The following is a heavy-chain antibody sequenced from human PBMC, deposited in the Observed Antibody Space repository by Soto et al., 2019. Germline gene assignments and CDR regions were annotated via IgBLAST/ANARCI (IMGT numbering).Heavy chain of an antibody. V-gene: IGHV3-74*01. Sequence: EVQLVEAGGGSVQPGGSLRLSCEGSGFTFSSCWMHWVSQAPGKGLVWVARINRDGSSTTYGDPVKGRLTIYRDNAKTTLYLQMNSLRAEDTALYFCVRGAAAFAGADYWGQGTLVSVSS. CDR2: INRDGSST. CDR1: GFTFSSCW. CDR3: VRGAAAFAGADY. D-gene: IGHD2-15*01. J-gene: IGHJ4*02.